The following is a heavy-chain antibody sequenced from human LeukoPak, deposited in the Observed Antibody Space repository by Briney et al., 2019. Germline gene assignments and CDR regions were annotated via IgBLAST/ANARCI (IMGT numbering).Heavy chain of an antibody. CDR2: INHSGST. CDR3: ARGVRRGYYYDSSGYHFDY. CDR1: GGSFSGYY. J-gene: IGHJ4*02. D-gene: IGHD3-22*01. V-gene: IGHV4-34*01. Sequence: SETLSLTCAVYGGSFSGYYWSWIRQPPGKGLEWIGEINHSGSTNYNPSLKSRVTISVDTSKNQFSLKLSSVTAADTAVYYCARGVRRGYYYDSSGYHFDYWGQGTLVTVSS.